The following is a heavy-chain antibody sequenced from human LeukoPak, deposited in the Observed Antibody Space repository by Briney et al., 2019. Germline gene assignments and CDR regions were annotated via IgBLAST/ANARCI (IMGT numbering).Heavy chain of an antibody. D-gene: IGHD3-22*01. CDR1: GFTFSSYA. CDR3: ARDLVVIRAFDY. J-gene: IGHJ4*02. V-gene: IGHV3-33*08. CDR2: IWYDGSNK. Sequence: GRSLRLSCAASGFTFSSYAMHWVRQAPGKGLEWVAVIWYDGSNKYYADSVKGRFTISRDNSKNTLYLQMNSLRAEDTAVYYCARDLVVIRAFDYWGQGTLVTVSS.